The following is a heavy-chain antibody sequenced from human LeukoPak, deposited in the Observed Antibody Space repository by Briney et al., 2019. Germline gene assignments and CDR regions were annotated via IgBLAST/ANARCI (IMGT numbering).Heavy chain of an antibody. V-gene: IGHV5-51*01. CDR1: GYSFSSYW. CDR3: ARQWGDCSSTSCYSAS. Sequence: GESPKISCKGSGYSFSSYWIGWVRQMPGKGLEWMGIIYPGDSDTRYSPSFQGQVTISADKSVSTAHLQWSSLKASDTAMYYCARQWGDCSSTSCYSASWGQGTLVTVSS. CDR2: IYPGDSDT. D-gene: IGHD2-2*01. J-gene: IGHJ5*02.